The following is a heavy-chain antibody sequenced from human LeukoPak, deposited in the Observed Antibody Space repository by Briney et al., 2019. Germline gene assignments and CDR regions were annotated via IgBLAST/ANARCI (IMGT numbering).Heavy chain of an antibody. J-gene: IGHJ5*02. D-gene: IGHD2-2*01. V-gene: IGHV3-23*01. Sequence: GGSLRLSCAASGFTFSSYAMSWVRQAPGKGLEWVSAISGSGGSTYYADSVKGRLTTSRDNSKNTLYLQMNSLRAEDTAVYYCARDIVVVPAAGFDPWGQGTLVTVSS. CDR1: GFTFSSYA. CDR3: ARDIVVVPAAGFDP. CDR2: ISGSGGST.